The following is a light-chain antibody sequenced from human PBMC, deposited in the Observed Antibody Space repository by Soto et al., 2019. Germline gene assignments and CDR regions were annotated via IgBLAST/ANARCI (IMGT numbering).Light chain of an antibody. CDR1: SSNIGAGYD. Sequence: QSVLTQPPSVSGAPGQRVTISCTGSSSNIGAGYDVHWYQQLPGTAPKVLIYHNSNRPSGVPDRFSGSKSGTSASLAITGLQAEDEADYYCQSFDSTLSALFGGGTKVTVL. J-gene: IGLJ2*01. CDR3: QSFDSTLSAL. CDR2: HNS. V-gene: IGLV1-40*01.